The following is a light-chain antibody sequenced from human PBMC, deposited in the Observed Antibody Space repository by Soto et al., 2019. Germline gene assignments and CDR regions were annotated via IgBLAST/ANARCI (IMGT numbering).Light chain of an antibody. CDR1: QSISSW. Sequence: DVRMTQSPSTLSASVGDRVTITCRPSQSISSWLAWYQQKAGKAPKLLIYKASSLESGVPSGFSGSGSGTEFTLTISSLQPEDFATYYCQQYDTYWTFAQVTKVAIK. CDR2: KAS. CDR3: QQYDTYWT. V-gene: IGKV1-5*03. J-gene: IGKJ1*01.